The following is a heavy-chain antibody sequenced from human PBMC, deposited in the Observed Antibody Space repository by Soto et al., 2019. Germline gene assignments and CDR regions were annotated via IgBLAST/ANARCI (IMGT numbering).Heavy chain of an antibody. J-gene: IGHJ5*02. CDR2: IYYSGST. V-gene: IGHV4-59*01. Sequence: SETLSLTCTVSGGSISSYYWSWIRQPPGKGLEWIGYIYYSGSTNYNPSLKSRVTISVDTSKNQFSLKLSSVTAADTAVYYCARGGATLDWFDPWGQGTLVTVSS. CDR3: ARGGATLDWFDP. D-gene: IGHD5-12*01. CDR1: GGSISSYY.